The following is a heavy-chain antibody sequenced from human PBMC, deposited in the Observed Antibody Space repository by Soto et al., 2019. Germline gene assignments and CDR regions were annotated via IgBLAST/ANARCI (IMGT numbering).Heavy chain of an antibody. J-gene: IGHJ6*02. CDR3: TTYILTGYYHYYGMDV. CDR1: GFTFSNAW. V-gene: IGHV3-15*07. CDR2: IKSKTDGGTT. D-gene: IGHD3-9*01. Sequence: EVQLVESGGGLVKPGGSDRLSCAASGFTFSNAWMNWVRQAPGKGLEWVGSIKSKTDGGTTDYAAPVKGRFTISRDDSKNTLYLQMNSLKTEDTAVYYCTTYILTGYYHYYGMDVWGQGTTVTVSS.